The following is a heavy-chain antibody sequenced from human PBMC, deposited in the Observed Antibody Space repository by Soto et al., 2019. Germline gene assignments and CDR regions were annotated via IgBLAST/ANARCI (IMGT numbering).Heavy chain of an antibody. CDR1: GFTFSSYS. V-gene: IGHV3-48*01. D-gene: IGHD3-9*01. Sequence: GGSLRLSCAASGFTFSSYSMNWVRQAPGKGLEWVSYISSSSSTIYYADSVKGRFTISRDNAKNSLYLQMNSLRAEDTAVYYXARGGDYDILTGPVDYWGQGTLVTVSS. J-gene: IGHJ4*02. CDR3: ARGGDYDILTGPVDY. CDR2: ISSSSSTI.